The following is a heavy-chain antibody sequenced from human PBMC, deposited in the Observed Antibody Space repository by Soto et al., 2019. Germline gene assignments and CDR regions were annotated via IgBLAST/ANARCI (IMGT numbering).Heavy chain of an antibody. J-gene: IGHJ6*02. CDR2: IRSKAYGGTT. Sequence: PGGSLRLSCTASGFTFGDYAMSWVRQAPGKGLEWVGFIRSKAYGGTTEYAASVKGRFTISRDDSKSIAYLQMNSLKTEDTAVYYCTRLERGLNGNDPACMDVWGQGTTVTVSS. CDR1: GFTFGDYA. CDR3: TRLERGLNGNDPACMDV. D-gene: IGHD1-1*01. V-gene: IGHV3-49*04.